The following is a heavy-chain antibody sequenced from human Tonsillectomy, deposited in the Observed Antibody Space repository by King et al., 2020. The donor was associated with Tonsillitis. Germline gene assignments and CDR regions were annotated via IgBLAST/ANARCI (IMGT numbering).Heavy chain of an antibody. CDR3: STTPPGLDDLFTGFPKYFYL. D-gene: IGHD3-9*01. CDR2: ISYDGSNK. J-gene: IGHJ2*01. Sequence: VQLVESGGGVVQPGRSLRLSCAASGFTFSSYAMHWVRQAPGKGLEWVAVISYDGSNKYYADSVKGRFTISRDNSKNTLYLQMTSLRAEDTAVYYCSTTPPGLDDLFTGFPKYFYLWGRGTLVTVSS. V-gene: IGHV3-30*04. CDR1: GFTFSSYA.